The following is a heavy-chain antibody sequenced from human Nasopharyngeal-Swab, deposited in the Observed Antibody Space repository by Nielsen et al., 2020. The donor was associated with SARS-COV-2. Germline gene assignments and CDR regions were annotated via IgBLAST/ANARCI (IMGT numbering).Heavy chain of an antibody. CDR3: ARWNEEGARGYKGMDV. V-gene: IGHV3-30*03. CDR2: ISHDGRFE. D-gene: IGHD1-1*01. J-gene: IGHJ6*02. Sequence: WIRQPPGKGLKWVTIISHDGRFESYADSVKGRFTISRDTSKNTLSLQMSSLRTEDTAVYYCARWNEEGARGYKGMDVWGQGTTVTVSS.